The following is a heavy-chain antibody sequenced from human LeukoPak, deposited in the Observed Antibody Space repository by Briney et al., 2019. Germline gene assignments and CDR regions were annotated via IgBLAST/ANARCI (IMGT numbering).Heavy chain of an antibody. J-gene: IGHJ5*02. CDR3: ARGFWSGYCSGRGPNWFDP. CDR2: INPNSGGT. V-gene: IGHV1-2*02. CDR1: GYTLTGYY. Sequence: ASVKVSCKASGYTLTGYYMHWVRQAPGQGLEWMGWINPNSGGTNYAQKFQGRVTMTRDTSISTAYMELSRLRSDDTAVYYCARGFWSGYCSGRGPNWFDPWGQGTLVTVSS. D-gene: IGHD3-3*01.